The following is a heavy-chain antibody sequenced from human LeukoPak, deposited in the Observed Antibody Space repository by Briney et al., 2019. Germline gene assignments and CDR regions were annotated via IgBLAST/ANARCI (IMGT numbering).Heavy chain of an antibody. D-gene: IGHD3-3*01. J-gene: IGHJ5*02. Sequence: SETLSLTCTVSGGSISSSSYYWGWIRQPPGKGLEWIGSIYYSGSTYYNLSLKSRVTISVDTSKNQFSLKLSSVTAADTAVYYCVGSGFDFWSGYYPWGQGTLVTVSS. CDR2: IYYSGST. CDR1: GGSISSSSYY. CDR3: VGSGFDFWSGYYP. V-gene: IGHV4-39*01.